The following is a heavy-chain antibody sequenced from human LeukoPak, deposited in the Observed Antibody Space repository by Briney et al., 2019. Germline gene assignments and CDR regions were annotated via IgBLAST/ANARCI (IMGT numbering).Heavy chain of an antibody. CDR3: AKDQRYSDILTGYYKY. Sequence: GGSLRLSCAASGFTVSSNYMSWVRQAPGKGLEWVSVIYSGGSTYYADSVKGRFTISRGNSKNTLDLQMNSLRAEDTAVYYCAKDQRYSDILTGYYKYWGQGTLVTVSS. CDR2: IYSGGST. J-gene: IGHJ4*02. V-gene: IGHV3-53*05. D-gene: IGHD3-9*01. CDR1: GFTVSSNY.